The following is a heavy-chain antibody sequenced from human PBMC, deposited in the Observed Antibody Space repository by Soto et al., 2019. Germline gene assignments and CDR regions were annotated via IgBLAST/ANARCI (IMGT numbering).Heavy chain of an antibody. V-gene: IGHV3-30*18. CDR1: GFTFSSYG. D-gene: IGHD3-10*01. J-gene: IGHJ6*02. CDR3: AKDRIYGSGSYMYYYYGMDV. Sequence: GGSLRLSCAASGFTFSSYGMHWVRQAPGKGLEWVAVISYDGSNKYYADSVKGRFTISRDNSKNTLYLQMNSLRAEDTAVYYCAKDRIYGSGSYMYYYYGMDVWGQGTTVTVSS. CDR2: ISYDGSNK.